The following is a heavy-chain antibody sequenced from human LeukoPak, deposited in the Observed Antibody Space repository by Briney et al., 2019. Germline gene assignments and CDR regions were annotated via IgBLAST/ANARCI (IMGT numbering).Heavy chain of an antibody. Sequence: PGGSLRLSCAASGFTFSTYAMSWVRQAPGKGLEWVSSFSGSRDSSGDSTYYAASVKGRFTISRDNSKNMLYLQMNSLRAEDTAIYYCSKLKWLTHDVFDFWGQGTMVTVSS. CDR2: FSGSRDSSGDST. D-gene: IGHD6-19*01. V-gene: IGHV3-23*01. J-gene: IGHJ3*01. CDR1: GFTFSTYA. CDR3: SKLKWLTHDVFDF.